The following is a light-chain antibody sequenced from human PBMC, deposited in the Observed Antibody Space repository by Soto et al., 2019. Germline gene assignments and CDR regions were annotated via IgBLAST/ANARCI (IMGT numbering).Light chain of an antibody. CDR3: QHYGSSSWT. J-gene: IGKJ1*01. Sequence: EIVLTQSPGTLSLSPGERATLSCRASQSVSSSYLAWYQQKPGQAPRLLIYGASSRATGIPDRFSGSGSGTDFTLTIGRLEPEDFAVYYCQHYGSSSWTFGQGTKVDIK. CDR2: GAS. V-gene: IGKV3-20*01. CDR1: QSVSSSY.